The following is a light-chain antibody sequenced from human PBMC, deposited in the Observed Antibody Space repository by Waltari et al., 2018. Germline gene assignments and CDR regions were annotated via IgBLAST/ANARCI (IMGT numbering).Light chain of an antibody. CDR2: LNSDDSH. J-gene: IGLJ3*02. Sequence: QLVLTQSPSASASLGASVKLTCTLSSGHSSYAIAWHQQQPEKGPRYLMKLNSDDSHSKEDGIPDRFSGSSAGAERYLTISSLQSEDEADYYCQTWGTGIHWVFGGGTKLTVL. CDR1: SGHSSYA. CDR3: QTWGTGIHWV. V-gene: IGLV4-69*01.